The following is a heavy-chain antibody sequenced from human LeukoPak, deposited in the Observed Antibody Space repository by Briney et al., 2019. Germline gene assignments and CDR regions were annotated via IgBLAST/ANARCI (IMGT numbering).Heavy chain of an antibody. Sequence: PSQTLSLTCTVSGGSISSGSYYWSWIRQPAGKGLEWIGRIYTRGSTNYNPSLKSRVTRSLCPSKNQLSLKLSSVTAADTAVYYCARVFRYCSGGSCYSGVEYWGQGTLVTVSS. CDR2: IYTRGST. D-gene: IGHD2-15*01. CDR3: ARVFRYCSGGSCYSGVEY. CDR1: GGSISSGSYY. J-gene: IGHJ4*02. V-gene: IGHV4-61*02.